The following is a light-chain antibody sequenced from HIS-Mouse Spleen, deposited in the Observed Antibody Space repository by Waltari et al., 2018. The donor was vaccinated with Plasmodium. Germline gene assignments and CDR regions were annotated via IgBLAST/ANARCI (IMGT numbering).Light chain of an antibody. V-gene: IGKV3-11*01. CDR1: QSVSSY. Sequence: EIVLTQSPATLSLSPGERATLSCRASQSVSSYLAWYQQKPGQAPRLLIDDASNRATGIPARFSGSGSRTDFTLTISSLEPEDFAVYYCQQRSNWLTFGGGTKVEIK. J-gene: IGKJ4*01. CDR2: DAS. CDR3: QQRSNWLT.